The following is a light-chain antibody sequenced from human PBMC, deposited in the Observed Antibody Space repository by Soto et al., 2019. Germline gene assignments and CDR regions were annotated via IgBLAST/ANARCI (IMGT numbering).Light chain of an antibody. CDR2: HDS. Sequence: SYELTQPPSVSVAPGKTARITCGGNNIGSKSVHWYQQKPGQAPVLVIYHDSDRPSGIPERFSGSNSGNTATLTISGVEAGDEADYEADYYCQVWDSSSDHPVFGGGTQVTVL. CDR1: NIGSKS. J-gene: IGLJ2*01. CDR3: QVWDSSSDHPV. V-gene: IGLV3-21*04.